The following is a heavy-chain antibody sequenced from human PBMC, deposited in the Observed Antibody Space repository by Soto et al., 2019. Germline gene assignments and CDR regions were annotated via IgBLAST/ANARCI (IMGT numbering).Heavy chain of an antibody. J-gene: IGHJ6*02. Sequence: PSETLSLTCTVSGGSISSYYWSWIRQPAGKGLEWIGRIYTSGSTNYNPSLKSRVTMSVDTSKNQFSLKLSSVTAADTAVYYCARGARITIFGVVIQSSSYGMDVWGQGTTVTVSS. CDR2: IYTSGST. CDR3: ARGARITIFGVVIQSSSYGMDV. CDR1: GGSISSYY. V-gene: IGHV4-4*07. D-gene: IGHD3-3*01.